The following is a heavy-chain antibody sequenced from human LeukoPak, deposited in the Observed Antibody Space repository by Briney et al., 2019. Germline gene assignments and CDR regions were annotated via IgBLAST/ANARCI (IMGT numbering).Heavy chain of an antibody. CDR1: GYSFTNYW. CDR3: ARRLRYSSSTSLFDY. Sequence: GESLKISCKGSGYSFTNYWIGWVRQMPGKGLEWMGIIYPGDSDTRYSPSFQGQVTISADKSISTAYLQWSSLKASDTAMYYCARRLRYSSSTSLFDYWGQGTLVTVSS. D-gene: IGHD6-13*01. J-gene: IGHJ4*02. CDR2: IYPGDSDT. V-gene: IGHV5-51*03.